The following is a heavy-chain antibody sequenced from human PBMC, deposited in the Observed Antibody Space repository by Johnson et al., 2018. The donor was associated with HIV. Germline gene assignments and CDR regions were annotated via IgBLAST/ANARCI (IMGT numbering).Heavy chain of an antibody. J-gene: IGHJ3*02. CDR1: GFTFDDYA. D-gene: IGHD2-2*01. CDR3: LWRPAAFDI. V-gene: IGHV3-9*01. Sequence: VQLVESGGGLVQPGRSLRLSCAASGFTFDDYAMHWVRQAPGKGLEWVSGISWNSGSIGYADSVKGRFTISRDNAKNSLYLQINSLRAEDTALYYCLWRPAAFDIWGQGTMVTVSS. CDR2: ISWNSGSI.